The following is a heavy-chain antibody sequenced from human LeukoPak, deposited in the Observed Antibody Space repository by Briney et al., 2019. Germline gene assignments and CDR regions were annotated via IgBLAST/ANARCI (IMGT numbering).Heavy chain of an antibody. Sequence: GGSLRLSCAASGFTFSSYWMSWVRQAPGKGLEWVANIRQDGSEEFYVDSVKGRFTISRDNAKNSLYLRMNSLRAEDTAVYYCARDGDDSSGYYGDYWGQGTLVTVSS. J-gene: IGHJ4*02. CDR3: ARDGDDSSGYYGDY. V-gene: IGHV3-7*01. CDR1: GFTFSSYW. D-gene: IGHD3-22*01. CDR2: IRQDGSEE.